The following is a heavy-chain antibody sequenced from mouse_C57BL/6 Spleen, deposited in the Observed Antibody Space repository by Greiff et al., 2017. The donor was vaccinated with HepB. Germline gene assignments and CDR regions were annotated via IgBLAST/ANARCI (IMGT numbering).Heavy chain of an antibody. CDR2: ISGGGGNT. D-gene: IGHD2-1*01. CDR3: ARDYYGAY. V-gene: IGHV5-9*01. Sequence: DVKLVESGGGLVKPGGSLKLSCAASGFTFSSYTMSWVRQTPEKRLEWVATISGGGGNTYYPDSVKGRFTISRDNAKNTLYLQMSSLRSEDTALYYCARDYYGAYWGQGTLVTVSA. J-gene: IGHJ3*01. CDR1: GFTFSSYT.